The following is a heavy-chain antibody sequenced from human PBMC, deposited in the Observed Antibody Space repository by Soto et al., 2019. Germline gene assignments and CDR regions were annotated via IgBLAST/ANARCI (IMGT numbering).Heavy chain of an antibody. J-gene: IGHJ4*02. Sequence: GGSLRLSCGTSGFIFSSHWMTWVRQAPGKGLEWVAGIKPDGSDKHYVDSVKGRFTISRDNAEHSLYLQMSSLRAEDTAVYYCARLYGSVSTFDYWGQGTLVTVSS. D-gene: IGHD6-25*01. CDR3: ARLYGSVSTFDY. CDR1: GFIFSSHW. CDR2: IKPDGSDK. V-gene: IGHV3-7*01.